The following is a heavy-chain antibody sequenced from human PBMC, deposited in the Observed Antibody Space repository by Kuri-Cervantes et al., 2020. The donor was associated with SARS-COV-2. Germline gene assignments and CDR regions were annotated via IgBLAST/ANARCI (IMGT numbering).Heavy chain of an antibody. CDR3: ASRVTTSLAFDI. CDR2: IIPIFGTA. D-gene: IGHD4-11*01. Sequence: SVKVSCKASGSTFSSYAISWVRQAPGQGLEWMGGIIPIFGTANYAQKFQGRVTITADESTSTAYMELSSLRSEDTAVYYCASRVTTSLAFDIWGQGTMVTVSS. V-gene: IGHV1-69*13. J-gene: IGHJ3*02. CDR1: GSTFSSYA.